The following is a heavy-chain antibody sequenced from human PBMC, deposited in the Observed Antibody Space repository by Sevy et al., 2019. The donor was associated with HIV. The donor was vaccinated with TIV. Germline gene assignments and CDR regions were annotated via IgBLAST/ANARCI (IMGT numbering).Heavy chain of an antibody. J-gene: IGHJ4*02. CDR3: AREGCTKPHDY. D-gene: IGHD2-8*01. Sequence: GGSLRLSCATSGFPFNIYSMSWVRQAPGKGLEWVSTLSFGCGKINYADSVKGRFTISRDNSENTVYLQMNSLRAEDTALYYCAREGCTKPHDYWGQGTLVTVSS. CDR1: GFPFNIYS. V-gene: IGHV3-23*01. CDR2: LSFGCGKI.